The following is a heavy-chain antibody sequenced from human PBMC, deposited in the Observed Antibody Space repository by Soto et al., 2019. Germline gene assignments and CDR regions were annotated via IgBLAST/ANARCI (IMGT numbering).Heavy chain of an antibody. V-gene: IGHV3-11*01. Sequence: QVQLVESGGGLVKPGGSLRLSCAASGFTFSDYYMSWIRQAPGKGLEWVSYISSSGSTIYYADSVKGRFTISRDNAKNSLYLQMNSLRAEDTAVYYCARGVTWGVATITFYYYYYMDVWGKGTTVTGSS. CDR3: ARGVTWGVATITFYYYYYMDV. CDR1: GFTFSDYY. CDR2: ISSSGSTI. J-gene: IGHJ6*03. D-gene: IGHD5-12*01.